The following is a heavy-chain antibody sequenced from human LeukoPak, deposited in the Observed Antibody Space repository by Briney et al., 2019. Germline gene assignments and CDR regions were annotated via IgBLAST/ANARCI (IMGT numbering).Heavy chain of an antibody. J-gene: IGHJ5*02. CDR2: IYPGDSDT. D-gene: IGHD3-22*01. Sequence: KAGESLKISCQGSGYSFSTYWITWVRQMPGKGLEWMGIIYPGDSDTRYSPSFQGQVTISTDESVSTAYLQWTSLRASDTAMYYCARPHMLYYYDSSGYSGFDPWGQGTLVTVSS. CDR1: GYSFSTYW. V-gene: IGHV5-51*01. CDR3: ARPHMLYYYDSSGYSGFDP.